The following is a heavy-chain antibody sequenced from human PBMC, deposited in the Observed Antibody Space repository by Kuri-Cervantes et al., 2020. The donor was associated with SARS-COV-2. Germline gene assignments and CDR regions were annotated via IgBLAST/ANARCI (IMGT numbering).Heavy chain of an antibody. D-gene: IGHD2-2*02. CDR1: GFTFSSYT. J-gene: IGHJ4*02. Sequence: GGSLRLSCAASGFTFSSYTMSWVRQAPGKGLVWVSRINSDGSSTSYADSVKGRFTISRDNAKNTLYLQMNSLRAEDTAVYYCAREWIVVVPAAIGYWGQGTLVTVSS. V-gene: IGHV3-74*01. CDR2: INSDGSST. CDR3: AREWIVVVPAAIGY.